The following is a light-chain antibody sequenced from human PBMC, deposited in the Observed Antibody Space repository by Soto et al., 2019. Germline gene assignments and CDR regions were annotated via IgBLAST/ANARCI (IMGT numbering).Light chain of an antibody. CDR2: GAS. CDR3: QQYGNSPET. CDR1: QSVRSNY. V-gene: IGKV3-20*01. J-gene: IGKJ1*01. Sequence: EIVLTQSPATLSVSPGDSATLSCRASQSVRSNYLTWYQRKPGQAPRLLIFGASIRATGIPDRFSGSGSGTDFSLTFSRLEPEDFAVYHCQQYGNSPETFGQGTKVDI.